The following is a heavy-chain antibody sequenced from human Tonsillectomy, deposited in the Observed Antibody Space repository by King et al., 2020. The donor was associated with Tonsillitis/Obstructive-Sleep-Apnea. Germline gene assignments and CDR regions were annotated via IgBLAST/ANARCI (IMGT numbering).Heavy chain of an antibody. J-gene: IGHJ3*02. V-gene: IGHV3-9*01. CDR3: AKDIKTTRADAFDI. Sequence: VQLVQSGGGLVQPGRSLRLSCAASGFSFDEYAMHWVRQAPGKGPEWVAGVTWNSGSIGYADSVKGRFTISRDNAKNSLYLQMNSLRAEDTALYYCAKDIKTTRADAFDIWGQGTMVTVSS. CDR2: VTWNSGSI. D-gene: IGHD1-1*01. CDR1: GFSFDEYA.